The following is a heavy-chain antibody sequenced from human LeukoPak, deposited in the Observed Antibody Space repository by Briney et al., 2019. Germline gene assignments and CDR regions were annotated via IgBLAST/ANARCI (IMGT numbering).Heavy chain of an antibody. CDR2: MNPNSGNT. CDR3: ARIAPGYCSGGSCYTAWFDP. Sequence: ASVKVSCKASGYTFTSYDINWVRQATGQGLEWMGWMNPNSGNTGYAQKFQGRVTITRNTSISTAYMELSSLRSEDTAVYYCARIAPGYCSGGSCYTAWFDPWGQGTLVTVSS. CDR1: GYTFTSYD. V-gene: IGHV1-8*03. D-gene: IGHD2-15*01. J-gene: IGHJ5*02.